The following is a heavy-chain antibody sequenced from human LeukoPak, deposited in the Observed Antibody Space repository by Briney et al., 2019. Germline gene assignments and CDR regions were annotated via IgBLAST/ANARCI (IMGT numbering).Heavy chain of an antibody. CDR1: GYSISSGYY. CDR2: IYHSGST. J-gene: IGHJ4*02. D-gene: IGHD3-16*01. CDR3: ARGIMITFGGETYFDY. Sequence: SETLSLTCAVSGYSISSGYYWGLIRQPPGKGLEGIASIYHSGSTYYNPSLKSRVTISVDTSKNQFSLKLSSVTAVDTAVYYCARGIMITFGGETYFDYWGQGTVVTVSS. V-gene: IGHV4-38-2*01.